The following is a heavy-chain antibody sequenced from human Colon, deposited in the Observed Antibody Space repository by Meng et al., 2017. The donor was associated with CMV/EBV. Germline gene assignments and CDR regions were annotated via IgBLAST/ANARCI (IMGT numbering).Heavy chain of an antibody. CDR3: ARPITPGGYFDY. V-gene: IGHV3-7*01. Sequence: GRFLRLSCVASGFSSSRYWMSWVRQPPGKGLEWVANIKNDGSEKYYVDSVKGRFTISRDDAENSLYLQMNSLRAEDTALYYCARPITPGGYFDYWGQGTLVTVSS. CDR2: IKNDGSEK. CDR1: GFSSSRYW. J-gene: IGHJ4*01. D-gene: IGHD1-14*01.